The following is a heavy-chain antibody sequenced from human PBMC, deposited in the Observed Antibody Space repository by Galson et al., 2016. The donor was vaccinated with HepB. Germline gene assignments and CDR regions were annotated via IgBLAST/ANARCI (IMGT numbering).Heavy chain of an antibody. J-gene: IGHJ4*02. CDR2: INPNGGGT. CDR3: ARVGSSGWSYSYLDY. CDR1: GYTFTGHY. V-gene: IGHV1-2*02. D-gene: IGHD6-13*01. Sequence: VKVSCKASGYTFTGHYIQWVRQAPGQGLEWMGWINPNGGGTNSAQTLHGRLTMTRDTSVSTAHMELTRLRSDDTAVYYCARVGSSGWSYSYLDYWGQGTLVTVSA.